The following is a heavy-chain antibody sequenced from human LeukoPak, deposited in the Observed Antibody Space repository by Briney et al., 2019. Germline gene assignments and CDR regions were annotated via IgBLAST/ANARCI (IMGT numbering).Heavy chain of an antibody. D-gene: IGHD6-13*01. CDR3: ARQYGSSSWFDP. CDR1: GGSISSYY. CDR2: IYYSGST. Sequence: SETLSLTCTVSGGSISSYYWSWIRQPPGKGLEWIGYIYYSGSTNYNPSLKSRVTISVDTSKNQFSLKLSSVTAADTAVYYCARQYGSSSWFDPWGQGTLVTVSS. V-gene: IGHV4-59*08. J-gene: IGHJ5*02.